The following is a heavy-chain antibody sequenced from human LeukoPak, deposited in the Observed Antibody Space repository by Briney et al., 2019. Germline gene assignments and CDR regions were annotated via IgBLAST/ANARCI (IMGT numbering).Heavy chain of an antibody. J-gene: IGHJ4*02. V-gene: IGHV1-69*13. CDR1: GGTFSSYA. CDR3: ARDRPDWGSYLFDY. Sequence: ASVKVSCKASGGTFSSYAISWVRQAPGQGLEWMGGIIPIFGTANYAQKFQGRVTITADESTSTAYMELNSLRPDDTAVYYCARDRPDWGSYLFDYWGQGTLVTVSS. CDR2: IIPIFGTA. D-gene: IGHD3-16*01.